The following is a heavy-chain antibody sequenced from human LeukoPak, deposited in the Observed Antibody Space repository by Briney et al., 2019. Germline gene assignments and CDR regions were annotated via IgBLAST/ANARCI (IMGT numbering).Heavy chain of an antibody. V-gene: IGHV4-61*02. Sequence: TLSLTCIVSGGSISGNYYWSWIRQPAGKGLEWIGRISPSGSTKYNPSLKSRVTISVDTSKNQFSLRLSSVTAADPAVYYCARADPVYYYDSSGYNYAFDIWGQGTMVTVSS. CDR1: GGSISGNYY. D-gene: IGHD3-22*01. CDR3: ARADPVYYYDSSGYNYAFDI. CDR2: ISPSGST. J-gene: IGHJ3*02.